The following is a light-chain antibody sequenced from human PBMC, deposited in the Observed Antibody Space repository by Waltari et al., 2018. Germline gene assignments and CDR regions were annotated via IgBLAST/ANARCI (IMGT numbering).Light chain of an antibody. CDR1: TSDDGGYNF. CDR3: SSYTTSSTPV. Sequence: QSALTHPASLSGSPGQSITISCTGTTSDDGGYNFVSWYQQHPGKAPKLMIYAVSNRPSGVSNRFSGSKSGNTASLTISGLQAEDEADYYCSSYTTSSTPVFGGGTKLTVL. V-gene: IGLV2-14*01. J-gene: IGLJ2*01. CDR2: AVS.